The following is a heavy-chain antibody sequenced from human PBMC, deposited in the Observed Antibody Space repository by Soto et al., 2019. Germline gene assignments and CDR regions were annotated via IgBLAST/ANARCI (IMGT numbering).Heavy chain of an antibody. J-gene: IGHJ6*02. Sequence: EVQLLESGGGLVQPGGYLSLSVAASGFTFSSYAMNWARQAPGKGLEWVSGISGSGGSTYYADSVKGRFTISRDNSKNTLYLQMNSLRAEDTAVYYCAKDRFGEYFYYGMDVWGQGTTVTVSS. CDR3: AKDRFGEYFYYGMDV. V-gene: IGHV3-23*01. CDR1: GFTFSSYA. D-gene: IGHD3-10*01. CDR2: ISGSGGST.